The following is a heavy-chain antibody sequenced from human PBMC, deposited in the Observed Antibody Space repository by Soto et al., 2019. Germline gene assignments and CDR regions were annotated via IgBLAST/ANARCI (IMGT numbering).Heavy chain of an antibody. J-gene: IGHJ3*02. CDR2: ISYDGSNK. CDR3: AKAIGDMRSGWYGDAFDI. V-gene: IGHV3-30*18. D-gene: IGHD6-19*01. CDR1: GFTFSSYG. Sequence: SLRLSCAASGFTFSSYGMHWVRQAPGKGLEWVAVISYDGSNKYYADSVKGRFTISRDNSKNTLYLQMNSLRAEDTAVYYCAKAIGDMRSGWYGDAFDIWGQGTMVTV.